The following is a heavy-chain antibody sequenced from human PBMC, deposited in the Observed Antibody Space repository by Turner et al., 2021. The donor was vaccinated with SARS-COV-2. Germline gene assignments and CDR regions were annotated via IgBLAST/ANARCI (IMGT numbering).Heavy chain of an antibody. D-gene: IGHD6-19*01. CDR3: ARGYYNAAYSSGWYVYNAEYFQN. V-gene: IGHV4-34*01. J-gene: IGHJ1*01. CDR2: INHSGST. Sequence: QVQLQQWGAGLLKPSETLSRTCAVYGGSFSGYYWSWIRQPPGKGLEWIGEINHSGSTNYNPSLKSRVTISVDTSKNQFSLKLSSVTAADTAVYYCARGYYNAAYSSGWYVYNAEYFQNWGQGTLVTVSS. CDR1: GGSFSGYY.